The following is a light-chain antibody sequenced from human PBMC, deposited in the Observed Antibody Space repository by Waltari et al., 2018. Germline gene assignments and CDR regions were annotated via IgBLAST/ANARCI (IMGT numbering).Light chain of an antibody. CDR2: NNN. Sequence: QSVLTQPPSASGTPGQTVTISCSGSSSNIGSHTVNWYQHLPGTAPKLLIYNNNQRPACAPDRFSGSKSGTSASLALSGLQSDDEAHYYCSTWDGSLTGVVFGGGTKLTGL. J-gene: IGLJ3*02. CDR1: SSNIGSHT. CDR3: STWDGSLTGVV. V-gene: IGLV1-44*01.